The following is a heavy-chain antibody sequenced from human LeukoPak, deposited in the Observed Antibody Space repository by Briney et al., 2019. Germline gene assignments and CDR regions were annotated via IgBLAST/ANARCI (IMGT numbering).Heavy chain of an antibody. Sequence: GGSLRLSCAASGFSVSNNYMSWIRRAPGKGLEWVSVFYSGGTIVYSDSVRGRFIISRDISKNTLYLQMNSLRAEDTAVYYCARDPHNSGSGRYFENWGRGSLVTVSS. CDR3: ARDPHNSGSGRYFEN. CDR2: FYSGGTI. V-gene: IGHV3-66*01. D-gene: IGHD3-10*01. J-gene: IGHJ4*02. CDR1: GFSVSNNY.